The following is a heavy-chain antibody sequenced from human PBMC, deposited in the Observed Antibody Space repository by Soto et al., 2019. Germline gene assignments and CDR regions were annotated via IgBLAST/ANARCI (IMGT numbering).Heavy chain of an antibody. D-gene: IGHD2-15*01. CDR3: ARGTPSPLIVRSSRGPWFDP. V-gene: IGHV4-59*08. CDR1: GGSIYTYY. Sequence: SETLSLTSNVSGGSIYTYYWNWIRQSPGKGLEWIGYISDGGSTNYNPSLKSRVTISVDTSKMQVSLKLSSVTAADTAVYFCARGTPSPLIVRSSRGPWFDPWGQGTLVTVSS. J-gene: IGHJ5*02. CDR2: ISDGGST.